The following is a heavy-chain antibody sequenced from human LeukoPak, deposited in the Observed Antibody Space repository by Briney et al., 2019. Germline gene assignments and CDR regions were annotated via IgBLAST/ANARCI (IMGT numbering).Heavy chain of an antibody. J-gene: IGHJ3*02. CDR3: ARDDYGGKLDI. D-gene: IGHD4-23*01. CDR2: RWYDGSNK. Sequence: GRSLRLSCAASGFTFSNYDMHWVRQAPGKGLEWVAVRWYDGSNKYYADSVKGRFTISRDNSKNTLYLQMNSLRAEDTAVYYCARDDYGGKLDIWGQGTVVTVSS. CDR1: GFTFSNYD. V-gene: IGHV3-33*01.